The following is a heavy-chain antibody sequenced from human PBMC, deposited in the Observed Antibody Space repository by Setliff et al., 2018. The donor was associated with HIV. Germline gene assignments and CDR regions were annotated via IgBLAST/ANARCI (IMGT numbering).Heavy chain of an antibody. CDR3: ARDRLGVKGYYYMDV. CDR2: IYPDGITA. CDR1: GFSFSTSW. D-gene: IGHD3-10*01. V-gene: IGHV3-74*01. J-gene: IGHJ6*03. Sequence: GGSLRLSCAASGFSFSTSWVHWVRQAPGRRLVWVARIYPDGITADYADSVKGRFTISRDNAKNSLYLQMISLRAEDTAVYYCARDRLGVKGYYYMDVWGKGTTVTVSS.